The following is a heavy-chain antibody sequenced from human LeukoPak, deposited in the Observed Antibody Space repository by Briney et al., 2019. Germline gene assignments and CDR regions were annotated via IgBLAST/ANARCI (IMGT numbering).Heavy chain of an antibody. J-gene: IGHJ5*02. Sequence: ASVKVSCKASGYTFTSYGINWVRQAPGQGLEWMGWINPYNGNTKYGQKFQGRVTKTTDTSTSTGYMELRSLRSDDTAVYYCATDKRDFYDSGRLGFDPWGQGTLVTVSS. CDR2: INPYNGNT. D-gene: IGHD3-10*01. V-gene: IGHV1-18*01. CDR3: ATDKRDFYDSGRLGFDP. CDR1: GYTFTSYG.